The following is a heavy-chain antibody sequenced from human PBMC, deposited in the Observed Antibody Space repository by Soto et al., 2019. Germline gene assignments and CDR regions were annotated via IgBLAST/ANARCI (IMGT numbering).Heavy chain of an antibody. CDR2: IYHSGST. D-gene: IGHD6-19*01. CDR3: ARRGWRWLVQGWFDP. V-gene: IGHV4-4*02. J-gene: IGHJ5*02. Sequence: SETLSLTCPVSGGSISSSNWWSWVRQPPGKGLEWIGEIYHSGSTNYNPSLKSRVTISVDKSKNQFSLKLSSVTAADTAVYYCARRGWRWLVQGWFDPWGQGTLVTVSS. CDR1: GGSISSSNW.